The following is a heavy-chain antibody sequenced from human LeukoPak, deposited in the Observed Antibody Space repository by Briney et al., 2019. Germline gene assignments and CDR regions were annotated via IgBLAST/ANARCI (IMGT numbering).Heavy chain of an antibody. CDR1: GYTFTSYY. CDR3: ARDFRTYEADY. CDR2: INTNTGNP. V-gene: IGHV7-4-1*02. D-gene: IGHD3-10*01. Sequence: ASVKVSCKASGYTFTSYYMHWVRQAPGQGLEWMGWINTNTGNPTYAQGFTGRFVFSLDTSVSTAYLQISSLKAEDTAVYYCARDFRTYEADYWGQGTLVTVSS. J-gene: IGHJ4*02.